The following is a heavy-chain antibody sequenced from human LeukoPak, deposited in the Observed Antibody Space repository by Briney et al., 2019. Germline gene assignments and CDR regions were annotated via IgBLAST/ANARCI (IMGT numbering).Heavy chain of an antibody. CDR2: IKHDGSEK. D-gene: IGHD2-21*02. CDR1: GFTFSSYS. V-gene: IGHV3-7*03. CDR3: ARVTSRDPLHY. J-gene: IGHJ4*02. Sequence: GGSLRLSCAASGFTFSSYSMNWVRQAPGKGLEWLANIKHDGSEKYYVGSVKGRFTISRDNAKNSLYLQMNSLRAEDTAFYYCARVTSRDPLHYWGQGTLVTVSS.